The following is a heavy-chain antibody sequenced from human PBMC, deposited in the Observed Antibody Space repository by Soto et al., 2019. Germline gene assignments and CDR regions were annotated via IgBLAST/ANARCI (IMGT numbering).Heavy chain of an antibody. V-gene: IGHV3-33*01. CDR1: GFDFSAHG. CDR2: IWFNGDNK. D-gene: IGHD3-22*01. J-gene: IGHJ4*01. Sequence: VESGEGVVQPGRSLRLSCAASGFDFSAHGMHWVRKTPGKGLEWLAVIWFNGDNKYYSDSVQGRFTISRDNSKNTLFLQMDSLRGDDTGVYFCARDPATYYNIRGVWDDWGRGTRVTVSS. CDR3: ARDPATYYNIRGVWDD.